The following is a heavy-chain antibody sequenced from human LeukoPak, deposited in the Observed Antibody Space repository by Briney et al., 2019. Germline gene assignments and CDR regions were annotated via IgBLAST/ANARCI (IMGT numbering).Heavy chain of an antibody. CDR3: ARDSGGATEN. V-gene: IGHV1-69*04. Sequence: EASVKVSCKASGGTFSSYAISWVRQAPGQGLEWMGRIIPIFGIANYAQKFQGRVTITADKSTSTAYMKLSSLRSEDTAVYYCARDSGGATENWGQGTLVTVSS. CDR2: IIPIFGIA. CDR1: GGTFSSYA. D-gene: IGHD1-26*01. J-gene: IGHJ4*02.